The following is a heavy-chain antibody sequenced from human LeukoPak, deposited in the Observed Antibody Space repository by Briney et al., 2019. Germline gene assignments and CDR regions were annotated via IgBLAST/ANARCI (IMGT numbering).Heavy chain of an antibody. CDR2: ISWNSGSI. V-gene: IGHV3-9*03. Sequence: GGSLRLSCAASGVNFYDYAMHWVRQAPGKGLEWGSGISWNSGSIGYADSVKGRFTISRDNAKNSLYLQMNSLRAEDMALYYCAKSGVRGNYFDYWGQGTLVTVSS. D-gene: IGHD3-16*01. CDR1: GVNFYDYA. CDR3: AKSGVRGNYFDY. J-gene: IGHJ4*02.